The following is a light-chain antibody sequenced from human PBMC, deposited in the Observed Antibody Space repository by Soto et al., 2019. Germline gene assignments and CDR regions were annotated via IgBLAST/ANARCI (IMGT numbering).Light chain of an antibody. Sequence: QSVLTQPPSVSGAPGQRVTISCTGSTSNLGAGYDVQWYQQLPGTAPKLLIYGNNNRPSGVPDRFSGSKSGTSASLAIAGLQAEDEADYYCQSYDSSLSASVFGGGTQLTVL. CDR2: GNN. CDR1: TSNLGAGYD. V-gene: IGLV1-40*01. J-gene: IGLJ3*02. CDR3: QSYDSSLSASV.